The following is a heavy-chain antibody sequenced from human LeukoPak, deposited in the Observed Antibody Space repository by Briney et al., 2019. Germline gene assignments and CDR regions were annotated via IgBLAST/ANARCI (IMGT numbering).Heavy chain of an antibody. J-gene: IGHJ1*01. Sequence: SETLSLTCTVSGGSISSSSYYWGWIRQPPGKGLEWIGSIYYSGSTYYYPSLKSQVTISVDTSKNQCAVKLSSVTAADTAVYYCATPKVPEYFQHWGQGTLVTVSS. V-gene: IGHV4-39*01. CDR3: ATPKVPEYFQH. CDR1: GGSISSSSYY. CDR2: IYYSGST.